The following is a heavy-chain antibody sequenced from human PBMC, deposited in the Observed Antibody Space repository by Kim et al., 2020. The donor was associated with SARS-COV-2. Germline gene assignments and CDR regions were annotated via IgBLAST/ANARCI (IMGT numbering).Heavy chain of an antibody. CDR2: IYPADSDT. V-gene: IGHV5-51*01. D-gene: IGHD6-25*01. CDR1: GYNFPNFW. J-gene: IGHJ6*02. Sequence: GESLKISCKGSGYNFPNFWIGWVRQMPGKGLEWMGIIYPADSDTRYSPSFQGQVTISVDKSITTAYLQWTSLKASDTAIYYCASPLLFSGTWCGVDVWGQGTTVTVSS. CDR3: ASPLLFSGTWCGVDV.